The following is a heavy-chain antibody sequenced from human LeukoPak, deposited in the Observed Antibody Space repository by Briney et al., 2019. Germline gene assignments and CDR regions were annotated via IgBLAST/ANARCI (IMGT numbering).Heavy chain of an antibody. Sequence: GGSLRLSCAASGFTFSSYAMHWVRQAPGKGLEWVAVISYDGSNKYYADSVKGRFTISRDNSKNTLYLQMNSLRVEDTAVYYCAKDRNDWKQGIDSWGQGTLVTVST. CDR2: ISYDGSNK. CDR1: GFTFSSYA. V-gene: IGHV3-30*04. J-gene: IGHJ4*02. CDR3: AKDRNDWKQGIDS. D-gene: IGHD1-1*01.